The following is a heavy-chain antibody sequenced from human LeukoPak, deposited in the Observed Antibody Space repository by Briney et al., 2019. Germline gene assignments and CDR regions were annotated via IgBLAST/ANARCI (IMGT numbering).Heavy chain of an antibody. CDR2: INPSGGST. CDR3: ARDNNGQESYYYMDV. D-gene: IGHD1/OR15-1a*01. J-gene: IGHJ6*03. V-gene: IGHV1-46*01. CDR1: GYTFTSYY. Sequence: SVKVSCKASGYTFTSYYMHWVRQAPGQGLEWMGIINPSGGSTSYAQKFQGRVTMTRDMSTSTVYMELSSLRSEDTAVYYCARDNNGQESYYYMDVWGKGTTVTVSS.